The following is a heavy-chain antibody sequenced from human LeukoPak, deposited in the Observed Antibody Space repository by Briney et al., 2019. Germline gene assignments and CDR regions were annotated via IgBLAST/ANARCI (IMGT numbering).Heavy chain of an antibody. Sequence: GGSLRLSCAASGFTFSSYAMHWVRQAPGKGLEYVSAISSNGGSTYYANSVKGRFTISRDNSKNTLYLQMGSLRAEDMAVYYCARESSGWYVSFDYWGQGTLVTVSS. CDR2: ISSNGGST. CDR1: GFTFSSYA. D-gene: IGHD6-19*01. V-gene: IGHV3-64*01. CDR3: ARESSGWYVSFDY. J-gene: IGHJ4*02.